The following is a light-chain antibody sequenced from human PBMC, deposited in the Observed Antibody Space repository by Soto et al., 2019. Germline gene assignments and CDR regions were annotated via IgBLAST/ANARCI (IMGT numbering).Light chain of an antibody. Sequence: EIVLTHSPATLSLSPGERATLSCRASQTVSSSLAWYQQKPGQAPRLLIYEVSNRATGIPARFSGSGSGADFTLTISSLEPGDFALYYCQQHINWPLTFGGGTTVDIK. J-gene: IGKJ4*01. CDR2: EVS. CDR1: QTVSSS. CDR3: QQHINWPLT. V-gene: IGKV3-11*01.